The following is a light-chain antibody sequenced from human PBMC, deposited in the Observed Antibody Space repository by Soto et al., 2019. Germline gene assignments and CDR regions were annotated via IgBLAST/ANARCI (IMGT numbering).Light chain of an antibody. J-gene: IGKJ4*01. Sequence: DIQMTQSPSSLSASVGDRVTITCRASQDISNYLAWFQQKPGKAPKLLIYSASSLQSGVPSRFSGRGSGTIFSLTISSLQPEDFASYYCQQASSFPLTFGGGTHVEIK. V-gene: IGKV1-12*01. CDR3: QQASSFPLT. CDR2: SAS. CDR1: QDISNY.